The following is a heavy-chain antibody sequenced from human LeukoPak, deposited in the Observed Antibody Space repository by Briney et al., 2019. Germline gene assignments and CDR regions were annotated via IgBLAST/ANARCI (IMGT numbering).Heavy chain of an antibody. CDR3: ARDWGYCSSTSCYGAGAYFDY. Sequence: GSLRLSCAASGFTVSSNYMSWVRQAPGKGLEWVSVIYSGGSTYYADSVKGRFTISRDNSKNTLYLQMNSLRAEDTAVYYCARDWGYCSSTSCYGAGAYFDYWGQGTLVTVSS. J-gene: IGHJ4*02. D-gene: IGHD2-2*01. CDR2: IYSGGST. CDR1: GFTVSSNY. V-gene: IGHV3-66*01.